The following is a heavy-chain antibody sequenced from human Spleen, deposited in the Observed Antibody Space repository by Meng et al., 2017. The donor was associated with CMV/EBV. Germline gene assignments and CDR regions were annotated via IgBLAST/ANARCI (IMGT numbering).Heavy chain of an antibody. D-gene: IGHD2-2*01. CDR3: AKDWAGYCSSTSCQSRMNYFDY. J-gene: IGHJ4*02. Sequence: GGSLRLSCAASGFTFSSYGMHWVRQAPGKGLEWVAFIRYDGSNKYYADSVKGRFTISRDNSKNTLYLQMNSLRAEDTAVYYCAKDWAGYCSSTSCQSRMNYFDYWGQGTLVTVSS. CDR2: IRYDGSNK. V-gene: IGHV3-30*02. CDR1: GFTFSSYG.